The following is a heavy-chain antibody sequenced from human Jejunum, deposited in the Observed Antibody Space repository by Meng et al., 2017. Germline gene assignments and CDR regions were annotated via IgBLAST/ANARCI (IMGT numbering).Heavy chain of an antibody. D-gene: IGHD5-18*01. Sequence: SETLSLTCTESGGSVSSGGYYWNWIRQPPGKGLEYIGHIDSSGNTRYNPSLKSRVTISVDTSKNQFSLILTSVTAADTAVYYCARDREHSYGRYLGYWGQGRLVTVSS. J-gene: IGHJ4*02. CDR2: IDSSGNT. V-gene: IGHV4-61*08. CDR1: GGSVSSGGYY. CDR3: ARDREHSYGRYLGY.